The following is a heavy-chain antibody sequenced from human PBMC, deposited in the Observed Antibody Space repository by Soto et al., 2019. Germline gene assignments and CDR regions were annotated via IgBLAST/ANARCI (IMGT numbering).Heavy chain of an antibody. Sequence: SETLSLTCAVSGGSISSGGYSWSWIRQPPGKGLEWIGYIYHSGSTYYNPSLKSRVTISVDRSKNQFSLKLSSVTAADTAVYYCARYGDYGVDYFDYWGQGTLVTVSS. J-gene: IGHJ4*02. CDR3: ARYGDYGVDYFDY. D-gene: IGHD4-17*01. CDR2: IYHSGST. CDR1: GGSISSGGYS. V-gene: IGHV4-30-2*01.